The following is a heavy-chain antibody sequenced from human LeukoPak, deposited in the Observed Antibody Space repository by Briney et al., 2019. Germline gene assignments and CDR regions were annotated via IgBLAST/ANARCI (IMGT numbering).Heavy chain of an antibody. V-gene: IGHV1-2*02. CDR1: GYTFTGYY. J-gene: IGHJ4*02. CDR2: INPNSGGT. Sequence: ASVKVSCRASGYTFTGYYMHWVRQAPGQGLEWMGWINPNSGGTNYAQEFHGRVTMTRDTSISTAYMELSRLRSDDTAVYYCVRAGDGGNLDWGQGTLVTVSS. CDR3: VRAGDGGNLD. D-gene: IGHD4-23*01.